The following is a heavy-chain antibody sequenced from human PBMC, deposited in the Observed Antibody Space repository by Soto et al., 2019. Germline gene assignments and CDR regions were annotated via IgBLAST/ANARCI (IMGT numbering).Heavy chain of an antibody. CDR1: GGSISSGGYY. CDR2: IYYSGAT. D-gene: IGHD3-22*01. CDR3: ARDEYYYDSSGYLRGYYFDY. Sequence: PSETLSLTCTVSGGSISSGGYYWSWIRQHPGKGLEWIGYIYYSGATYYNPSLKSRVSISVDTPKNQFSLKLSSVTAADTAVYYCARDEYYYDSSGYLRGYYFDYWGQGTLVTVSS. J-gene: IGHJ4*02. V-gene: IGHV4-31*03.